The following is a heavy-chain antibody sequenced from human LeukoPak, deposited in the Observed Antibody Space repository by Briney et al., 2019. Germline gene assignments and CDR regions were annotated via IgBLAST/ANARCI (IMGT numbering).Heavy chain of an antibody. D-gene: IGHD2-2*01. Sequence: VASVKVSCKASGYTFTGYYMHWVRQAPGQGLEWMGGIIPIFGTANYAQKFQGRVTITTDESTSTAYMELSSLRSEDTAVYYCASLAYCSSTSCLYYFDYWGQGTLVTVSS. J-gene: IGHJ4*02. CDR1: GYTFTGYY. V-gene: IGHV1-69*05. CDR3: ASLAYCSSTSCLYYFDY. CDR2: IIPIFGTA.